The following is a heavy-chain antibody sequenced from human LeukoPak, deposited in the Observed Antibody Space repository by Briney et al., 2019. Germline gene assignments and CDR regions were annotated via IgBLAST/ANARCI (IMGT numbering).Heavy chain of an antibody. CDR1: GGSVTSDSYS. J-gene: IGHJ4*02. V-gene: IGHV4-39*01. CDR2: LSHNGLN. D-gene: IGHD5-18*01. Sequence: SETLSLTCTVSGGSVTSDSYSWGWIRQPPGKRLQWIVTLSHNGLNYYNRSLKSRVAMPVATSKNPFSLRLSSLTAADTVVYYCARLRGGIQLWGDWGQGTLVTVSS. CDR3: ARLRGGIQLWGD.